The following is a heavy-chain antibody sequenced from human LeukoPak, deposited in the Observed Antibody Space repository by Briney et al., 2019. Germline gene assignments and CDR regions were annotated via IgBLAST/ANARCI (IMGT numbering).Heavy chain of an antibody. J-gene: IGHJ4*02. CDR3: ASRNYYDSSGLLDY. CDR1: GFSFSTSW. CDR2: IYSGGST. D-gene: IGHD3-22*01. Sequence: PGGSLRLSCVASGFSFSTSWMSWVRQAPGKGLEWVSVIYSGGSTYYADSVKGRFTISRDNSKNTLYLQMNSLRAEGTAVYYCASRNYYDSSGLLDYWGQGTLVTVSS. V-gene: IGHV3-53*01.